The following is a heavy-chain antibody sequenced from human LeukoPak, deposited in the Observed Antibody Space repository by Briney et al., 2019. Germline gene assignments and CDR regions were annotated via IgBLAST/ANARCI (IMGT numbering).Heavy chain of an antibody. D-gene: IGHD5-12*01. J-gene: IGHJ4*02. CDR1: GFTFDDFA. V-gene: IGHV3-9*01. CDR3: AIQPRATTFDY. CDR2: ISWNSGSV. Sequence: GGSLRLSCAASGFTFDDFAMHWVRQAPGKGLEWVSCISWNSGSVGYADSVKGRFTVSRDNAKNSLYLQMNSLRAEDTALYYCAIQPRATTFDYWGQGTLVTVSS.